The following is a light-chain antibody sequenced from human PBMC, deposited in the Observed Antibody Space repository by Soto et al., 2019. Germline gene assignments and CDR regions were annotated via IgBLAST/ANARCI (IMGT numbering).Light chain of an antibody. CDR2: DAS. Sequence: EIPMTESPSTMAGSAGDRVTSTCLASQSISSYLAWYQQKPGKAPKLLIYDASTLKSGVPSRFSGSGSGTEFTLTISSLQPDDFATYYCQHYNSYSEAFGQGTKVDIK. CDR1: QSISSY. CDR3: QHYNSYSEA. J-gene: IGKJ1*01. V-gene: IGKV1-5*03.